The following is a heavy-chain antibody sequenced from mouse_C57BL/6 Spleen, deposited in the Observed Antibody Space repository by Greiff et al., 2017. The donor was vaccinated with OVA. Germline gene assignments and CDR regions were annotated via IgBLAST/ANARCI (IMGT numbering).Heavy chain of an antibody. J-gene: IGHJ4*01. CDR1: GYTFTSYW. CDR3: ARRGDYYGSNAMDY. Sequence: QVQLKQPGAELVMPGASVKLSCKASGYTFTSYWMHWVKQRPGQGLEWIGEIDPSDSYTNYNQKFKGKSTLTVDKSSSTAYMQLSSLTSEDSAVYYCARRGDYYGSNAMDYWGQGTSVTVSS. V-gene: IGHV1-69*01. D-gene: IGHD1-1*01. CDR2: IDPSDSYT.